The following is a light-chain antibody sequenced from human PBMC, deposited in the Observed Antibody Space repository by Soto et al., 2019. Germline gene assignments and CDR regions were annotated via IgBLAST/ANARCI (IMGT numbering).Light chain of an antibody. V-gene: IGKV1-6*01. CDR1: QSIRSE. J-gene: IGKJ1*01. CDR2: AAS. Sequence: IPVTQSPSTLSESPGDRATIACRASQSIRSELGWYQQKPGKAPKLLIYAASSLESGVPSRFSGSGSGTDFTLTISSLQPEDFATYYCQQYNNYPRTFGQGTKVDIK. CDR3: QQYNNYPRT.